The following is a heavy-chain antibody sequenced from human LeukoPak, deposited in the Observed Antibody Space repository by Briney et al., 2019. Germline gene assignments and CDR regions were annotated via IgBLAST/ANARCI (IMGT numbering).Heavy chain of an antibody. CDR2: ITHSGST. Sequence: SEILSLTCTVSGGSISSYYWSWIRQPPGKGLEWIGEITHSGSTNSNPTLKSRVTISEDISKNRFSLKLSSVTAADTAVYYCARYYDVLTGYYTFDYWGQGTLVTVSS. CDR1: GGSISSYY. J-gene: IGHJ4*02. D-gene: IGHD3-9*01. V-gene: IGHV4-34*01. CDR3: ARYYDVLTGYYTFDY.